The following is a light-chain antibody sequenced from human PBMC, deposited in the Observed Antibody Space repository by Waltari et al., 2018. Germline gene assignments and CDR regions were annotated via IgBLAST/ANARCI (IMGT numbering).Light chain of an antibody. J-gene: IGLJ3*02. CDR3: SSFATSGIWV. V-gene: IGLV2-23*01. Sequence: QSALTQPASVSGSPGQSITISCTGTNSAIGNYQLVSWYQQYPGKAPKLVIYEDSQRPSGVSHRFSGSKSGNTASLTISGLQADDESDFHCSSFATSGIWVFGGGTRLTVL. CDR2: EDS. CDR1: NSAIGNYQL.